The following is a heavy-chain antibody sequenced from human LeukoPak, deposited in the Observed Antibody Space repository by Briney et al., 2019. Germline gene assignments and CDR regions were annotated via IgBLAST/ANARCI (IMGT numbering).Heavy chain of an antibody. D-gene: IGHD1-26*01. CDR3: ARDKIVGATYLDH. Sequence: GGSLRLSCAASGFTFSSYEMNWVRQAPGKGLEWVSYISSSGSTIYYADSVKGRFTISRDNAEKSLFLQMNSLRAEDTAVYYCARDKIVGATYLDHWGQGTLVTVSS. CDR1: GFTFSSYE. V-gene: IGHV3-48*03. CDR2: ISSSGSTI. J-gene: IGHJ4*02.